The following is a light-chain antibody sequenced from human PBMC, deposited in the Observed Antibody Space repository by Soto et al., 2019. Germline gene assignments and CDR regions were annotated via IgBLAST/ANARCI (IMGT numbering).Light chain of an antibody. CDR1: QSISSS. Sequence: DIVLTQSPATLSLSPGERATLSCRASQSISSSLVWYQQRPGQAPRLLIYDASNRATGIPARFSGSGSGTDFTLTISSLEPEDFAVYYCQHHNNWYTFGQGTKLEIK. V-gene: IGKV3-11*01. CDR3: QHHNNWYT. CDR2: DAS. J-gene: IGKJ2*01.